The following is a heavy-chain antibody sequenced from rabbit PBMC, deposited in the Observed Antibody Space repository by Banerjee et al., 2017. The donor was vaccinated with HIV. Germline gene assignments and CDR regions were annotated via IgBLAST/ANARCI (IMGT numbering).Heavy chain of an antibody. CDR2: IYTGDGST. V-gene: IGHV1S40*01. Sequence: QSLEESGGDLVKPGASLTLTCKASGIDFSSGYDMCWVRQAPGKGLELIACIYTGDGSTYYATWAKGRFTISKTSSTTVTLQMTSLTAADTATYFCARRGGAGRLDLWGPGTLVTVS. CDR1: GIDFSSGYD. D-gene: IGHD4-2*01. CDR3: ARRGGAGRLDL. J-gene: IGHJ6*01.